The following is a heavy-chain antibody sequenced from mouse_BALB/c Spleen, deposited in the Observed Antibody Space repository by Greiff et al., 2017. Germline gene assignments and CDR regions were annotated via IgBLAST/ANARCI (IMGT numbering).Heavy chain of an antibody. J-gene: IGHJ4*01. CDR2: ISSGGSYT. Sequence: EVKLVESGGDLVKPGGSLKLSCAASGFTFSSYGMSWVRQTPDKRLEWVATISSGGSYTYYPDSVKGRFTISRDNAKNTLYLQMSSLKSEDTAMYYCARRGDYDGYAMDYWGQGTSVTVSS. D-gene: IGHD2-4*01. CDR3: ARRGDYDGYAMDY. V-gene: IGHV5-6*02. CDR1: GFTFSSYG.